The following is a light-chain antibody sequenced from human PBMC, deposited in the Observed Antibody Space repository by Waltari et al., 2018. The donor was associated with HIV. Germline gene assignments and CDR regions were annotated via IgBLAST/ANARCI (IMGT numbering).Light chain of an antibody. CDR1: SSDVGGYNY. Sequence: QSALTQPASVSGSPGQSITISCTGTSSDVGGYNYVSWYQQHPGKAPKLMIYDVSNRPSGVFNRFSGYKSGNTASLTISGLQAEDEAEYYCSSYTSSSTWVFGGGTKLTVL. V-gene: IGLV2-14*01. CDR2: DVS. CDR3: SSYTSSSTWV. J-gene: IGLJ3*02.